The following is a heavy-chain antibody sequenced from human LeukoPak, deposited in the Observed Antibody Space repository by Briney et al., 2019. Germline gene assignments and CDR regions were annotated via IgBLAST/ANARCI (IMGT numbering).Heavy chain of an antibody. CDR3: ARHEPKGDHQNAFDM. Sequence: SETLSLTCTVSGDSISSYYWSWIRQPPGKALEWIGYIHYSGGTNYNPSLKSRVTMSVDTPKNQFSLKLSSVTAADTAVYYCARHEPKGDHQNAFDMWGQGTNVTVSS. V-gene: IGHV4-59*08. CDR2: IHYSGGT. D-gene: IGHD2-21*02. CDR1: GDSISSYY. J-gene: IGHJ3*02.